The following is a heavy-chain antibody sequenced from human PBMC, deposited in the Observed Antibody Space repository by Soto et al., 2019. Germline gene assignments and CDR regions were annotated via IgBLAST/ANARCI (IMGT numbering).Heavy chain of an antibody. CDR3: ARGGSDYYFDY. Sequence: SXXLSCTAYGFTFSSYGMHWVPQAPGKGLEYVSTINRNGGSTYYANSVKGRFTISRDNSKNTLYLQMGRLRAEDMAVYYCARGGSDYYFDYWGQGTLVTVSS. CDR2: INRNGGST. V-gene: IGHV3-64*01. J-gene: IGHJ4*02. CDR1: GFTFSSYG. D-gene: IGHD2-21*02.